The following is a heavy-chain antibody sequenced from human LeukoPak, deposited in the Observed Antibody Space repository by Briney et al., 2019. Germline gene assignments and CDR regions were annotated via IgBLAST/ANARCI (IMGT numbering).Heavy chain of an antibody. J-gene: IGHJ4*02. V-gene: IGHV3-21*01. CDR2: ISSSSGYI. D-gene: IGHD6-6*01. CDR3: ATSPGLGYSSSLTGVDY. Sequence: GGSLRLSCAVSGFTFSSYGMSWVRQAPGKGLEWVSSISSSSGYIYYADSVKGRFTISRDNAKNSLYLQMNSLRAEDTAVYYCATSPGLGYSSSLTGVDYWGQGTLVTVSS. CDR1: GFTFSSYG.